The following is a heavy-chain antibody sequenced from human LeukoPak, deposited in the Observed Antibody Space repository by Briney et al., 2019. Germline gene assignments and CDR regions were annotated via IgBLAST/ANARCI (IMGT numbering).Heavy chain of an antibody. CDR2: ISWNSGSI. D-gene: IGHD3-3*01. J-gene: IGHJ5*02. CDR1: GFTFDDYA. CDR3: AKAAGLRLSEEAFDP. Sequence: GGSLRLSCAASGFTFDDYAMHWVRQAPGKGLEWVSGISWNSGSIGYADSVKGRFTISRDNAKNSLYLQMNSLRAEDTALYYCAKAAGLRLSEEAFDPWGQGTLVTVSS. V-gene: IGHV3-9*01.